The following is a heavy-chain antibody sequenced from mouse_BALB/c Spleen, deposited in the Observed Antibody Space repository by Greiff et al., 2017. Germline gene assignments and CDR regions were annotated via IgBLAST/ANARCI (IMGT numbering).Heavy chain of an antibody. J-gene: IGHJ2*01. Sequence: VQLKQSGPELVKPGASVKIPCKASGYTFTDYNMDWVKQSHGKSLEWIGDINPNNGGTIYNQKFKGKATLTVDKSSSTAYMELRSLTSEDTAVYYCARRGWTGGDFDYWGQGTPLTVSA. CDR2: INPNNGGT. V-gene: IGHV1-18*01. D-gene: IGHD3-3*01. CDR1: GYTFTDYN. CDR3: ARRGWTGGDFDY.